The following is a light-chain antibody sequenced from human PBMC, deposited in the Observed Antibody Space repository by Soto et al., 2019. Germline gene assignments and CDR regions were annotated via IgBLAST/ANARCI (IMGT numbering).Light chain of an antibody. J-gene: IGKJ1*01. V-gene: IGKV3-15*01. CDR3: QQYNNWPPWA. CDR2: GAS. Sequence: EIVMTQSPATLSVSPGERATLSCRASQSVSSNLAWYQQKPGRAPRLLIYGASTRVTGVPARFSGSGSGTEFTITISSMQSEDFAVYYCQQYNNWPPWALGQGTKVEIK. CDR1: QSVSSN.